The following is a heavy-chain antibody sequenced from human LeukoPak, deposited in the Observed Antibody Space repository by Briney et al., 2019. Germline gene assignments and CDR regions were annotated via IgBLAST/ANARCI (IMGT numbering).Heavy chain of an antibody. CDR1: GFTFSNYA. CDR2: IIGSGGDT. V-gene: IGHV3-23*01. CDR3: AKDLRTYGSGIYRLPTVIFDY. J-gene: IGHJ4*02. Sequence: PGGSLGLSCAASGFTFSNYAMSWVRQAPGKGLEWFSSIIGSGGDTYYADSVKGRFTISRDNSKNTLYLQMNSLRAEDTAVYYCAKDLRTYGSGIYRLPTVIFDYWGQGTLVTVSS. D-gene: IGHD3-10*01.